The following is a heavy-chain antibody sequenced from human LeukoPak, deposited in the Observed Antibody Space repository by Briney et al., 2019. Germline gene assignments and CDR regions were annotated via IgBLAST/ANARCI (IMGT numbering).Heavy chain of an antibody. Sequence: ASVKVSCKASGYTFTSYYMHWVRQAAGQGLEWMGIINPSGGSTSYAQKFQGRVTMTRDTSTSTVYMELSSLRSEDTAVYYCAGGHYDILTGYTPGGMDVWGKGTTVTVSS. V-gene: IGHV1-46*01. J-gene: IGHJ6*04. CDR3: AGGHYDILTGYTPGGMDV. CDR1: GYTFTSYY. CDR2: INPSGGST. D-gene: IGHD3-9*01.